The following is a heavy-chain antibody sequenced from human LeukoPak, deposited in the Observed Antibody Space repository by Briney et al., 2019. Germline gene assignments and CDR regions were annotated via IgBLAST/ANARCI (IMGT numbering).Heavy chain of an antibody. D-gene: IGHD2-21*01. CDR1: GGSISSSSYY. J-gene: IGHJ5*02. V-gene: IGHV4-39*07. CDR2: IYYSGST. Sequence: PSETLSLTCTVSGGSISSSSYYWGWIRQPPGKGLEWIGSIYYSGSTYYNPSLKSRVTISVDTSKNQFSLKLSSVTAADTAVYYCARGLTLILNWFDPWGQGTLVTVSS. CDR3: ARGLTLILNWFDP.